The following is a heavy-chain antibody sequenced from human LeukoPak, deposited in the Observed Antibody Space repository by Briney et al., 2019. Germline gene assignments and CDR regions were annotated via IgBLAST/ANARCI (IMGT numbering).Heavy chain of an antibody. CDR1: GFTFSNAW. D-gene: IGHD5-18*01. V-gene: IGHV3-15*01. J-gene: IGHJ4*02. CDR2: IKSKTDGGTT. Sequence: PGGSLRLSCAASGFTFSNAWMSWVRQAPGKGLEWVGRIKSKTDGGTTDYAAPVKGRFTISRDDSKNTLYLQMNSLKTEDTAVYYCTTDHPGYSYGFGRDYWGQGTLVTVSS. CDR3: TTDHPGYSYGFGRDY.